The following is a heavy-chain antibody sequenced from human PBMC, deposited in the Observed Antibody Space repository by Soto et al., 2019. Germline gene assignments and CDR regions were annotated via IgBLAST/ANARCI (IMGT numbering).Heavy chain of an antibody. D-gene: IGHD4-17*01. CDR2: IYYSGST. J-gene: IGHJ4*02. Sequence: SETLSLTCTVSGGSISSSSYYGGWIRQPPGKGLEWIGSIYYSGSTYYNPSLKSRVTISVDTSKDQFSLKLSSVTAADTAVYYCARGFPTVVTVDYWGQGTLVTVSS. V-gene: IGHV4-39*01. CDR1: GGSISSSSYY. CDR3: ARGFPTVVTVDY.